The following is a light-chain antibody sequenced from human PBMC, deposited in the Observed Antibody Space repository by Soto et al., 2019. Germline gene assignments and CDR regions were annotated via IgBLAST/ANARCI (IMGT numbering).Light chain of an antibody. CDR3: QQYDNYPLT. CDR2: DAS. J-gene: IGKJ4*01. V-gene: IGKV1-5*01. Sequence: DIHMTQSPATLSASVGVRVAITCRASQSVRSWLAWYQQKPGTAPKLLIFDASRLESGVPSRFSGSASGTEFTLTISSLQPDDFATYYCQQYDNYPLTFGGGTKVDI. CDR1: QSVRSW.